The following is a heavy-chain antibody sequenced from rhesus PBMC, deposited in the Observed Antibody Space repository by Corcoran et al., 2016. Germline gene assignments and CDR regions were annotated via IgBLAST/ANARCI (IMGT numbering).Heavy chain of an antibody. CDR2: ISYTGGST. Sequence: EVQLVESGGGLAESGGSLRLSCAASGFSFSDYYMYWVRQARGKGLEGVVGISYTGGSTYYADSVKGRFTNSRENAKNTLYLQMDSRRAEDTAVYYCARDYSGYSFDYWGQGVLVTVSS. D-gene: IGHD3-28*01. CDR3: ARDYSGYSFDY. CDR1: GFSFSDYY. V-gene: IGHV3S18*01. J-gene: IGHJ4*01.